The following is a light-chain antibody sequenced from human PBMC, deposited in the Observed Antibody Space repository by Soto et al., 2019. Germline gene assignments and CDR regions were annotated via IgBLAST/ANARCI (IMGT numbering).Light chain of an antibody. CDR3: AAWDAALNGHD. J-gene: IGLJ1*01. V-gene: IGLV1-44*01. CDR1: SSNIGSST. Sequence: QSVLTQPPSACGTPGQRVTISCSGRSSNIGSSTVHWFQQLPGTAPKLLIHRSDQRPSGVPDRFSGSKSGTSASLAISGLQSEDEADYYCAAWDAALNGHDFGTGTKVTVL. CDR2: RSD.